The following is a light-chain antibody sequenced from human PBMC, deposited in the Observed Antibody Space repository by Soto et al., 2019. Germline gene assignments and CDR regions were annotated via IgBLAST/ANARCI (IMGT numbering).Light chain of an antibody. CDR2: GAS. CDR1: QSVSSN. CDR3: QQYDNWPFT. J-gene: IGKJ3*01. Sequence: EIVMTQSPATLSVSPGERATLSCRASQSVSSNLAWYQQKRGQAPRLLIYGASTRATGIPARFSGSGSGTEFTLAISSLQSEYFAVYYCQQYDNWPFTFGPGTKVDIK. V-gene: IGKV3-15*01.